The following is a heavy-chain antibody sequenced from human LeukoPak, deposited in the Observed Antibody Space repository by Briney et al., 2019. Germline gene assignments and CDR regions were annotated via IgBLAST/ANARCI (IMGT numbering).Heavy chain of an antibody. D-gene: IGHD5-18*01. CDR2: IYYSGSP. J-gene: IGHJ4*02. V-gene: IGHV4-59*01. CDR1: GVSISSYY. Sequence: SSETLSLTCTVSGVSISSYYWSWIRHPPGKGLECIGYIYYSGSPNYNPPLKSRVTISVDTSKNQFSLKLSSVTAADTAVYYCARGPEGYSYGYQFDYWGQGTLVTVSS. CDR3: ARGPEGYSYGYQFDY.